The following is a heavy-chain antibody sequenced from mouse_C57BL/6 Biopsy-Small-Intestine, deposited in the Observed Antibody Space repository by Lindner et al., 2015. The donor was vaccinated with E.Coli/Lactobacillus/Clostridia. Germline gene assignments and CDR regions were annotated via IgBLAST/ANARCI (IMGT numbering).Heavy chain of an antibody. CDR1: GYSFTDYN. CDR3: ARDGSPVPYYFDY. CDR2: INPKYGTT. Sequence: VQLQESGPELVKPGASVKISCKASGYSFTDYNMNWVKQSNGKSLEWIGVINPKYGTTTYNQKFKAKATLTVDQSSSTAYMQLNSLTSEDSAVYYCARDGSPVPYYFDYWGQGTTLTVSS. J-gene: IGHJ2*01. V-gene: IGHV1-39*01. D-gene: IGHD1-1*01.